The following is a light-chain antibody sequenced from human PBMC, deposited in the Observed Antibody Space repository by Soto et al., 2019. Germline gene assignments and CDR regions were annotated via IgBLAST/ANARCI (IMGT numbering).Light chain of an antibody. Sequence: IVLTQSPATLSLSPGERATLSCRASQSIASHLAWYQQSPGQPPRLLIYDSTNRVAGIPDTFSGSGSGTDFTLTISSLEAEDFAVYYCHQRGSGPMTFGPGTKVDL. CDR2: DST. CDR1: QSIASH. CDR3: HQRGSGPMT. J-gene: IGKJ3*01. V-gene: IGKV3-11*01.